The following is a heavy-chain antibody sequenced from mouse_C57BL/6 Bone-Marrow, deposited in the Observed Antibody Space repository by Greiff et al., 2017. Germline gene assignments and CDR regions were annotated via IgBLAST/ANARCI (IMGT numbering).Heavy chain of an antibody. CDR1: GFTFSNYW. D-gene: IGHD2-2*01. J-gene: IGHJ2*01. V-gene: IGHV6-3*01. CDR2: IRLKSDNYAT. CDR3: IYYGYDVHY. Sequence: EVKLVESGGGLVQPGGSMKLSCVASGFTFSNYWMNWVRQSPEKGLEWVAQIRLKSDNYATHYAESVTGRFTISRDDSKSSVYLQMNNLRAEDTGIYYCIYYGYDVHYWGQGTTLTVSS.